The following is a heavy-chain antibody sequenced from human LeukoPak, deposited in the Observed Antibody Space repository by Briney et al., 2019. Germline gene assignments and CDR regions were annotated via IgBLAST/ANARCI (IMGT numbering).Heavy chain of an antibody. Sequence: QAGGSLRLSCAASGFTFSSYVMSWVRQAPGKGLEWVSAISGSGVSTYYADSVKGRFTSSRDNSKNTLYLQMNSLRAEDTAVYYCARGGIVGPTSYFYYGMDVWGQGTTVTVSS. V-gene: IGHV3-23*01. J-gene: IGHJ6*02. CDR2: ISGSGVST. CDR3: ARGGIVGPTSYFYYGMDV. D-gene: IGHD1-26*01. CDR1: GFTFSSYV.